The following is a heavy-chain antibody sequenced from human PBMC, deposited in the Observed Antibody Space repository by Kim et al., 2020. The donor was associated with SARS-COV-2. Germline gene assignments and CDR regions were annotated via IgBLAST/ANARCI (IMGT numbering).Heavy chain of an antibody. CDR3: AKAERSYYFDY. D-gene: IGHD3-10*01. CDR2: ISWNSGSI. J-gene: IGHJ4*02. Sequence: GGSLRLSCAASGFTFDDYAMHWVRQAPGKGLEWVSGISWNSGSIGYADSVKGRFTISRDNAKNSLYLQMNSLRAEDTALYYCAKAERSYYFDYWGQGTLVTVSS. CDR1: GFTFDDYA. V-gene: IGHV3-9*01.